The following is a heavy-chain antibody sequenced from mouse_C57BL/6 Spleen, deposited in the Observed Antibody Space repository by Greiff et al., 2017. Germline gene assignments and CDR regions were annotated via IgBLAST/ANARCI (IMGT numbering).Heavy chain of an antibody. CDR2: IYPGSGST. J-gene: IGHJ2*01. CDR3: ASPYYYGSSYGYYFDY. V-gene: IGHV1-55*01. D-gene: IGHD1-1*01. Sequence: VQLKQPGAELVKPGASVKMSCKASGYTFTSYWITWVKQRPGQGLEWIGDIYPGSGSTNYNEKFKSKATLTVDTSSSTAYMQLSSLTSEDSAVYYCASPYYYGSSYGYYFDYWGQGTTLTVSS. CDR1: GYTFTSYW.